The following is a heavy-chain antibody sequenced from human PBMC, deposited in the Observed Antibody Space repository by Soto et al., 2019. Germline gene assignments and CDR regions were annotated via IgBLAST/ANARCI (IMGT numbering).Heavy chain of an antibody. Sequence: SETLSLTCTVSGGSISSSSYYWGWIRQPPGKGLEWIGSIYYSGSTYYNPSLKSRVTISVDTSKNQFSLKLSSVTAADTAVYYCARIVRNMAANNWFDPWGQGXLVTVYS. CDR1: GGSISSSSYY. CDR3: ARIVRNMAANNWFDP. CDR2: IYYSGST. J-gene: IGHJ5*02. D-gene: IGHD2-15*01. V-gene: IGHV4-39*01.